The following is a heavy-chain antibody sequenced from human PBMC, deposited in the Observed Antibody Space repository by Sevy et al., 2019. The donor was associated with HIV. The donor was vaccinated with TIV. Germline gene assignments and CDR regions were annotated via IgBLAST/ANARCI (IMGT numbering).Heavy chain of an antibody. V-gene: IGHV1-18*01. J-gene: IGHJ6*02. Sequence: ASVKVSCKASGYTFTSYGISWVRQAPGQGLEWMGWISAYNGNTNYAQKLQGRVTMTTDTSTRTAYMELRSLRSDDTAVYYCARGYNWKERGAGMDVWGQGTTVTVSS. CDR1: GYTFTSYG. D-gene: IGHD1-20*01. CDR3: ARGYNWKERGAGMDV. CDR2: ISAYNGNT.